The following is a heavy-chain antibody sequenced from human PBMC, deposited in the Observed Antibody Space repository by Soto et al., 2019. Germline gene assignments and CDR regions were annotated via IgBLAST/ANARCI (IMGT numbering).Heavy chain of an antibody. CDR2: IRNKANNYAT. CDR1: GFTFSGSA. Sequence: GGSLRLSCAASGFTFSGSAMHWVRQASGKGLEWVGRIRNKANNYATAYGASVKGRFIISRDESKNTVYLQMDSLRSEDTAIYYCAKEMFPQTVPISSSPWGDSWGQGTLVTVSS. J-gene: IGHJ5*01. D-gene: IGHD6-6*01. V-gene: IGHV3-73*01. CDR3: AKEMFPQTVPISSSPWGDS.